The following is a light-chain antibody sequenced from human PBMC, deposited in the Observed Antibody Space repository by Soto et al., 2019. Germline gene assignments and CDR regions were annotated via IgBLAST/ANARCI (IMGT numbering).Light chain of an antibody. CDR3: HQYGSSPRT. CDR1: QSVNNNY. J-gene: IGKJ1*01. CDR2: GAS. V-gene: IGKV3-20*01. Sequence: EIVLTQSPGTLSLSPGERATLSCRASQSVNNNYLAWYQQKPGQAPRLLIYGASNRATGIPDRFSGSGSGTDFTLTISRLEPEEFAVYYCHQYGSSPRTFGQGTKVEIK.